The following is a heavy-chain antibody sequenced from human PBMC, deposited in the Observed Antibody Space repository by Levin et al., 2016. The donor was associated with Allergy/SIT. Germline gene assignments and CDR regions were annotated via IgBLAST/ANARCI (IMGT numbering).Heavy chain of an antibody. CDR3: ARHSFDI. V-gene: IGHV4-4*08. J-gene: IGHJ3*02. Sequence: SETLSLTCAVYGGSFSGYYWSWIRQPPGKGLEWIGYIYTSGSTNXNPSLKSRATVSVDTSKNQFSLKLTSVTAADTAVYYCARHSFDIWGQGTMVTVSS. CDR1: GGSFSGYY. CDR2: IYTSGST.